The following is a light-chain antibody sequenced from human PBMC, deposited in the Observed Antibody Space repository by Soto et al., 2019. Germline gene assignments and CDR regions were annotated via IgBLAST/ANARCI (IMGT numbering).Light chain of an antibody. CDR2: GAF. CDR3: QQTHSYFT. CDR1: QTINTY. Sequence: DIQMTQSPSSLSASVGDRVPITCRASQTINTYLTWYQQKPGKAPEVLICGAFNLQSGVPSRFSGSGSGTAFTLTESSLQPEDFATYYCQQTHSYFTFGGGTKVEI. J-gene: IGKJ4*01. V-gene: IGKV1-39*01.